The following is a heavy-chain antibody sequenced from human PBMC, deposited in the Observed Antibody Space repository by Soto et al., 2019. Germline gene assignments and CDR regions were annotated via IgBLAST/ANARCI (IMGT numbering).Heavy chain of an antibody. CDR3: ARMETFGSLNWFDP. D-gene: IGHD3-16*01. CDR1: GYSFTNND. Sequence: ASVKVSCKASGYSFTNNDVSWVRQATGQGLEWMGRMNPGSGDTGYAQKFQGRVTMTRDISIATAYMELSSLRSDDTAIYYCARMETFGSLNWFDPWGQGTLVTVSS. CDR2: MNPGSGDT. V-gene: IGHV1-8*01. J-gene: IGHJ5*02.